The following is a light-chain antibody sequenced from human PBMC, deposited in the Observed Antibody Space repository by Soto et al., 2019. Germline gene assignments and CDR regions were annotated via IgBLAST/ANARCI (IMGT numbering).Light chain of an antibody. CDR3: QSYDRSLRTYA. V-gene: IGLV1-40*01. CDR1: SSNIGAGYD. Sequence: QSVLTQPPSVSGAPGQRVTISCSGSSSNIGAGYDVNWYRQLPGTAPKLLIYGNSDRPSGVPDRFSGSKSGTSASLAITGLQAEDEADYFCQSYDRSLRTYAFGTGTKVTVL. J-gene: IGLJ1*01. CDR2: GNS.